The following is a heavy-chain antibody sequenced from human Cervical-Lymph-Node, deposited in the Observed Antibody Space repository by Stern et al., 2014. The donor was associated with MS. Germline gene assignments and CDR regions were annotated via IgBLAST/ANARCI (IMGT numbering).Heavy chain of an antibody. D-gene: IGHD2-21*02. V-gene: IGHV4-61*02. Sequence: QVQLVQSGPGLVKPSQTLSLTCTVSGASMTTGSYYWNWIRQPAGKGVEWIGQISTSGSASYHPSLKNRLSMSVDTSKNQFSLILSSVTAADTAVYYCARGDRRLRAFDLWGQGTMVTVSS. CDR2: ISTSGSA. J-gene: IGHJ3*01. CDR3: ARGDRRLRAFDL. CDR1: GASMTTGSYY.